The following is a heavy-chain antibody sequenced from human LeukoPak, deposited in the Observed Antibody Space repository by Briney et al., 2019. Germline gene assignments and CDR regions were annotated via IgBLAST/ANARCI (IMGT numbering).Heavy chain of an antibody. D-gene: IGHD1/OR15-1a*01. CDR1: GFTFSDYA. J-gene: IGHJ3*01. V-gene: IGHV3-9*01. CDR3: AKDLAVGTSPRVYAFDV. CDR2: SSWNSGTI. Sequence: GGSLRLSCTASGFTFSDYAMHWVRQVPGKGLEWVGGSSWNSGTIAYGESVKGRATISRDNARNSLYLEVNSLRVEDTALYYCAKDLAVGTSPRVYAFDVWGQGSLVTVSS.